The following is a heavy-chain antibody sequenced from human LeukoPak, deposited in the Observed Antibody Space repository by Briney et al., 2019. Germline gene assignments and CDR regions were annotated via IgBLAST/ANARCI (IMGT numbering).Heavy chain of an antibody. CDR2: ISSSSSYT. V-gene: IGHV3-11*05. CDR1: GFTFSDYY. CDR3: ARDQYAFDI. J-gene: IGHJ3*02. Sequence: PGGSLRLSCAASGFTFSDYYMSWIRQAPGKGLEWVSYISSSSSYTNYADSVKGRFTISRDNAKNSLYLRMNSLRAEDTAVYYCARDQYAFDIWGQGTMVTVSS.